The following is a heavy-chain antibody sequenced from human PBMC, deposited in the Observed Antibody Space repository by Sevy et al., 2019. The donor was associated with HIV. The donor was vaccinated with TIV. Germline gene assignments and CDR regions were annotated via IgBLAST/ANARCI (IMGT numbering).Heavy chain of an antibody. CDR3: ITDPAYRGYDEEVINYYFYGMDV. D-gene: IGHD5-12*01. CDR2: IKSEFDGGAI. J-gene: IGHJ6*02. V-gene: IGHV3-15*01. CDR1: GFTFSSAW. Sequence: GGSLRLSCTASGFTFSSAWMSWVRQAPGKGLEWVGRIKSEFDGGAIDYPATVKYRVSISREDSKNTVYLQMNSLKTEGNVIYYCITDPAYRGYDEEVINYYFYGMDVWGQGTTVTVSS.